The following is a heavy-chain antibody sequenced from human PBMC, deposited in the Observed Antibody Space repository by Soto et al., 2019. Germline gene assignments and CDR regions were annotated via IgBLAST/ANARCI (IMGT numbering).Heavy chain of an antibody. D-gene: IGHD6-13*01. V-gene: IGHV4-34*01. Sequence: SETLSLTCAVYGGSFSGYYWSWIRQPPGKGLEWIGEINHSGSTNYNPSLKSRVTISVDTSKNQFSLKLSSVTAADTAVYYCARVAGGNHWYNWFDPWGQGTLVTVSS. CDR3: ARVAGGNHWYNWFDP. J-gene: IGHJ5*02. CDR2: INHSGST. CDR1: GGSFSGYY.